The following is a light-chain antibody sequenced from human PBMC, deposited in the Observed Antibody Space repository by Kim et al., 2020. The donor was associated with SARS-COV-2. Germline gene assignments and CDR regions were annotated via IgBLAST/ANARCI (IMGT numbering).Light chain of an antibody. CDR3: GADHGSGSNFVSV. J-gene: IGLJ3*02. V-gene: IGLV9-49*01. CDR2: VGTGGIVG. CDR1: SGYSNYK. Sequence: QPVLTQPPSASASLGASVTLTCTLSSGYSNYKVDWYQQRPGKGPRFVMRVGTGGIVGSKGDGIPDRFSVLGSGLNRYLTIKNIQEEDESDYHCGADHGSGSNFVSVFGGGTKVTVL.